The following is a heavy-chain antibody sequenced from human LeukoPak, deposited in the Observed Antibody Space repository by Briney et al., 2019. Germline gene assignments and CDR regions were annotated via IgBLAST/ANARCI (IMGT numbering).Heavy chain of an antibody. CDR2: INPNSGGT. CDR3: ARHFRGYGYAAAGIFDY. Sequence: TSVKVSCKASGFTYTGYYIHWVRQAPGQGLEWMGWINPNSGGTNYAQKFQGRVTMTRDTSISTAYMELSRLRSDDTAVYYCARHFRGYGYAAAGIFDYWGQGTLVTVSS. D-gene: IGHD5-18*01. J-gene: IGHJ4*02. V-gene: IGHV1-2*02. CDR1: GFTYTGYY.